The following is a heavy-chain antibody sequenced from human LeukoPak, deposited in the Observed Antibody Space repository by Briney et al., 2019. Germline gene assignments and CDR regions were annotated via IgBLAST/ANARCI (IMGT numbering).Heavy chain of an antibody. V-gene: IGHV3-23*01. D-gene: IGHD6-19*01. CDR1: GFTFSSYA. J-gene: IGHJ4*02. CDR3: AKGIAVNLQNFDY. CDR2: ISGSGGST. Sequence: GGSLRLSCAASGFTFSSYAMSWVRQAPGKGLEWVSAISGSGGSTYYADSVKGRFTISRDNSKNTLYLQMNSLRAEHTAVYYCAKGIAVNLQNFDYWGQGTLVTVSS.